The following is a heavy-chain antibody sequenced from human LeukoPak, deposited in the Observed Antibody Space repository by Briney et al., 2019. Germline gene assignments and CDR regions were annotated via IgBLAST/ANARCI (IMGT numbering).Heavy chain of an antibody. CDR2: INHGGRT. V-gene: IGHV4-34*01. CDR3: ARRIVVVPAAIDAFDI. Sequence: PSETLSLTCVVSGGSFSGYYWSWIRQPPGKGLEWIGEINHGGRTNYSPSLKSRVTISVDTSKNQFSLKLSSVTAADTAVYYCARRIVVVPAAIDAFDIWGQGTMVTVSS. CDR1: GGSFSGYY. D-gene: IGHD2-2*01. J-gene: IGHJ3*02.